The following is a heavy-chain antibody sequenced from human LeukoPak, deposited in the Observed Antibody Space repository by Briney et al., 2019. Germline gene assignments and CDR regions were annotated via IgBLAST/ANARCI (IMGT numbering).Heavy chain of an antibody. V-gene: IGHV3-7*01. CDR1: GFTFSTYW. Sequence: GGSLRLSCAASGFTFSTYWMSWIRQAPGKGLEWVANVKQDGSEKYYVDSVKGRFTISRDNAKNSLYLQMNSLRAEDTAMYYCARDSAGNDYWGQGTLVTVSS. J-gene: IGHJ4*02. CDR2: VKQDGSEK. CDR3: ARDSAGNDY. D-gene: IGHD6-13*01.